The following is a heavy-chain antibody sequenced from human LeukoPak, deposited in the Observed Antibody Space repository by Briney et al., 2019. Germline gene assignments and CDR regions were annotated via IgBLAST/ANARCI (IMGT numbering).Heavy chain of an antibody. Sequence: GGSLRLSCAASGFTFSTYAMSWVRQAPGKGLEWVSVISVSGGSTYYADSVKGRFTISRDNSKNTLYLQMNSLRVEDTAVYYCAKSPGGVVSTSFDNWGQGTLVTVSS. D-gene: IGHD2-2*01. CDR1: GFTFSTYA. CDR2: ISVSGGST. J-gene: IGHJ4*02. CDR3: AKSPGGVVSTSFDN. V-gene: IGHV3-23*01.